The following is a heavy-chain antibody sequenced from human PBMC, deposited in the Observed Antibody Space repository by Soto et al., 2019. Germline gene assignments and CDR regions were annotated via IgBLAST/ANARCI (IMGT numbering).Heavy chain of an antibody. CDR3: ARVGGGYSYGYYDY. D-gene: IGHD5-18*01. V-gene: IGHV1-69*01. CDR1: GGTFSSYA. Sequence: QVQLVQSGAEVKKPGSSVKVSCKASGGTFSSYAISWVRQAPGQGLEWMGGIIPLFGTANYAQKFQGRVTISADESVSTSYMVLSSQRSQGKAVYYCARVGGGYSYGYYDYWGQGSLVTVAS. CDR2: IIPLFGTA. J-gene: IGHJ4*02.